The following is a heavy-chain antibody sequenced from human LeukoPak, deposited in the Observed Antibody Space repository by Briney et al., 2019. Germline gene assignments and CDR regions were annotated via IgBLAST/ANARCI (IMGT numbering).Heavy chain of an antibody. V-gene: IGHV1-24*01. CDR1: GYTLTELS. Sequence: ASVKVSCKVSGYTLTELSMHWVRQAPGKGLEWMGGFDPEDGETIYAQKLQGRVTMTEDTSTDTAYMELSSLRSEDTAVYYCATHSGGSYWYDYWGQGTLVTVSS. D-gene: IGHD1-26*01. CDR3: ATHSGGSYWYDY. J-gene: IGHJ4*02. CDR2: FDPEDGET.